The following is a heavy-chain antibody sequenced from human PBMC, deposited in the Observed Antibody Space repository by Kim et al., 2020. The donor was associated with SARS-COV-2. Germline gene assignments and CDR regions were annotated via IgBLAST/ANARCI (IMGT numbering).Heavy chain of an antibody. V-gene: IGHV3-23*01. D-gene: IGHD3-10*01. J-gene: IGHJ4*02. CDR3: AKRNSDSGTYYSFDY. Sequence: DSVKGRFTSSRDNSKNTLYLQMNSLRVEDTAVYYCAKRNSDSGTYYSFDYWGQGTLVTVSS.